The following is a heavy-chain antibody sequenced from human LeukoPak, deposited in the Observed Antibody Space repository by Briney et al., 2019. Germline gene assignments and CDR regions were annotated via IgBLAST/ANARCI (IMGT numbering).Heavy chain of an antibody. Sequence: GGSLRLSCAASGFTFSNAWMSWVRQAPGKGLEWVAVISYVGSNKYYADSVKGRFTISRDNSKNTLYLQMNSLRAEDTAVYYCAKDLALLDFGFLEWLLAPGFDYWGQGTLVTVSS. J-gene: IGHJ4*02. CDR3: AKDLALLDFGFLEWLLAPGFDY. CDR1: GFTFSNAW. D-gene: IGHD3-3*01. CDR2: ISYVGSNK. V-gene: IGHV3-30*18.